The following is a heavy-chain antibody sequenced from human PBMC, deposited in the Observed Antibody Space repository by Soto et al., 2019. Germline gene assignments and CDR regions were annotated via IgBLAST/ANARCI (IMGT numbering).Heavy chain of an antibody. J-gene: IGHJ4*02. Sequence: QVQLQQSGPGLVKPSQTLSLTCAISGDSVSSNSAVWNWIRQSPSRGLEWLGRTYYRSKWYNDYTVSVKSRITINPDASKNQFSLQLNSVTPEDTAVYYCARGAYGSGNGHFDYWGQGTMVTVSS. CDR1: GDSVSSNSAV. CDR3: ARGAYGSGNGHFDY. D-gene: IGHD3-10*01. V-gene: IGHV6-1*01. CDR2: TYYRSKWYN.